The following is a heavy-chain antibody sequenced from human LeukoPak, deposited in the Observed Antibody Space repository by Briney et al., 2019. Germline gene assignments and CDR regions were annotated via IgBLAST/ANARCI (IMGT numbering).Heavy chain of an antibody. CDR1: GFTFSSYG. CDR2: ISSSSSYI. D-gene: IGHD3-9*01. J-gene: IGHJ4*02. V-gene: IGHV3-21*01. Sequence: GGSLRLSCAASGFTFSSYGMHWVRQAPGKGLEWVSSISSSSSYIYYADSVKGRFTISRDNAKNSLYLQMNSLRAEDTAVYYCARDGYFEWSSGILTGYSYYFDYWGQGTLVTVSS. CDR3: ARDGYFEWSSGILTGYSYYFDY.